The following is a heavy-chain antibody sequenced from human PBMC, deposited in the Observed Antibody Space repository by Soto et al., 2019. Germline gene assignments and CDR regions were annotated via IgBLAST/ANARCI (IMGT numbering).Heavy chain of an antibody. CDR2: IYHSGST. CDR3: ARSYRVLWGYYGSGSLNWFDP. CDR1: GGSISSSNW. Sequence: SETLSLTCAVSGGSISSSNWWSWVRQPPGKGLEWIGEIYHSGSTNYNPSLKSRVTISVDKSKNQFSLKLSSVTAADTAVYYCARSYRVLWGYYGSGSLNWFDPWGQGTLVTVSS. J-gene: IGHJ5*02. V-gene: IGHV4-4*02. D-gene: IGHD3-10*01.